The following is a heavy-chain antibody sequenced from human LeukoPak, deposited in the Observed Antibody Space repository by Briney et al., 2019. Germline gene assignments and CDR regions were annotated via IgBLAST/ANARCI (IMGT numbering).Heavy chain of an antibody. J-gene: IGHJ4*02. CDR3: VRGNSGSRTTPFDY. D-gene: IGHD6-19*01. CDR1: GFTFSSYW. V-gene: IGHV3-74*01. CDR2: VKGDGSGT. Sequence: PGGSLRLSCAASGFTFSSYWMHWVRQGSGKGLVWVSRVKGDGSGTSHADSVKGRFTISRDNAKNTLFLQMTSLRAEDTAVYYCVRGNSGSRTTPFDYWGQGTLVTVSS.